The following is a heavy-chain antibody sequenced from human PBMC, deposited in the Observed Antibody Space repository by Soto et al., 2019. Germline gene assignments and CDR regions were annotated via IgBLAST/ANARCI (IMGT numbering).Heavy chain of an antibody. CDR3: AKSFPHLPGSLMGVLYFDL. CDR1: GFTFSSYA. Sequence: GGSLRLSCAASGFTFSSYAMSWVRQAPGKGLEWVSAFSASGGGSYYADSVVGRFSISRDNSRNTLRLQMNSLRAEDTAVYYCAKSFPHLPGSLMGVLYFDLWGLGTLVTVSS. D-gene: IGHD1-26*01. J-gene: IGHJ4*02. V-gene: IGHV3-23*01. CDR2: FSASGGGS.